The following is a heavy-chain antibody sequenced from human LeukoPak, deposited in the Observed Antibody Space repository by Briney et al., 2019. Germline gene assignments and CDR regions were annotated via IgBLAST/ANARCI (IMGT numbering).Heavy chain of an antibody. CDR2: ISYDGSNK. J-gene: IGHJ3*02. CDR1: GFTFSSYA. V-gene: IGHV3-30-3*01. D-gene: IGHD3-9*01. CDR3: ARETYYDILTGYIGAFDI. Sequence: GGSLRLSCSASGFTFSSYAMHWVRQAPGKGLEWVAVISYDGSNKYYADPVKGRFTISRDNSKSTLYLQMNSLRAEDTAVYYCARETYYDILTGYIGAFDIWGQGTMVTVSS.